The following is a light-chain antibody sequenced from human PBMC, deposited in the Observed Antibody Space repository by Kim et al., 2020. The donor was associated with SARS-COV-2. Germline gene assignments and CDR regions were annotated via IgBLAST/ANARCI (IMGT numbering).Light chain of an antibody. CDR1: QSVSKY. Sequence: EIVLTQSPATLSLSPGERATLSCRASQSVSKYLAWYQQKPGQAPRLLIYDASNRATGIPARFSGSGSGTDFTLTISSLEPEDVAVYYCQQRNNWPLTFGGGTKVDIK. CDR3: QQRNNWPLT. V-gene: IGKV3-11*01. CDR2: DAS. J-gene: IGKJ4*01.